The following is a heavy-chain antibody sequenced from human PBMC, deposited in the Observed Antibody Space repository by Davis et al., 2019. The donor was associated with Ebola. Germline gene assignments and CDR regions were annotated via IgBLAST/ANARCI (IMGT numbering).Heavy chain of an antibody. Sequence: GESLNTPCKGSGYSFTSYWIGWVRQMPGKGLEWMGIIYPADSDTRYSPSFQGQVTISADRSISTAYLQWSSLKASDTAMYYCARPMVQGDFYYYYGMDVWGQGTTVTVSS. CDR2: IYPADSDT. CDR1: GYSFTSYW. V-gene: IGHV5-51*01. D-gene: IGHD3-10*01. J-gene: IGHJ6*02. CDR3: ARPMVQGDFYYYYGMDV.